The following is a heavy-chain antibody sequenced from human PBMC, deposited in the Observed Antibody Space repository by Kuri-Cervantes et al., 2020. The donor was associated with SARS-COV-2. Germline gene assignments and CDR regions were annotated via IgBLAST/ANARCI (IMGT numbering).Heavy chain of an antibody. V-gene: IGHV1-2*06. CDR1: GYTFTGYY. CDR3: ARGTTVVKVDI. CDR2: INPNSGGT. D-gene: IGHD4-23*01. Sequence: AALKVSCKASGYTFTGYYMHWVRQAPGQGLEWMGRINPNSGGTNYAQKFQGRVTMTRDTSISTAYMELSSLRSEDTAVYYCARGTTVVKVDIWGQGTMVTVSS. J-gene: IGHJ3*02.